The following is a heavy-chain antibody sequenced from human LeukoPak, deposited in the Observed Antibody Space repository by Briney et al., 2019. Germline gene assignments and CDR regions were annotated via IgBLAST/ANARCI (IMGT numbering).Heavy chain of an antibody. CDR1: GGSISSGSYY. D-gene: IGHD3-10*01. J-gene: IGHJ5*02. CDR3: ARECVLLWFGELFNWFDP. V-gene: IGHV4-61*02. CDR2: IYTSGGT. Sequence: SQTLSLTCTVAGGSISSGSYYWSWIRQPAGKGLEWIGRIYTSGGTNYNPSLKSRVTISVDTSKNQFSLKLSSVTAADTAVYYCARECVLLWFGELFNWFDPWGQGTLVTVSS.